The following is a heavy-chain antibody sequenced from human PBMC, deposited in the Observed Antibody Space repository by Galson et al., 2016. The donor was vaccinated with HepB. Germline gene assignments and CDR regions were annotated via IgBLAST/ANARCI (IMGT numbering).Heavy chain of an antibody. J-gene: IGHJ4*02. Sequence: QSGAEVKKPGESLKISCKGSGYSFTSYWIGWVRQLPGNGLEWMGIIYPGDFDIRYSPSFQGQVTISADKSVSTAYLQWSSLKASDTAMYYCARRVTGSGSDYGTFDSWGQGTLVTVSS. D-gene: IGHD3-10*01. CDR3: ARRVTGSGSDYGTFDS. CDR1: GYSFTSYW. V-gene: IGHV5-51*01. CDR2: IYPGDFDI.